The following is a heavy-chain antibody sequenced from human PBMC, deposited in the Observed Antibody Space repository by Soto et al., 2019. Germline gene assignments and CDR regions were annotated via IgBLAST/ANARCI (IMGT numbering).Heavy chain of an antibody. CDR3: ARDLYSSNWHHYYGMDV. CDR2: ISYDGTNK. D-gene: IGHD6-13*01. CDR1: GFTFSTYG. Sequence: PGGSLRLSCAASGFTFSTYGMHWVRQAPGKGLEWVAVISYDGTNKYYADSVKGRFTISRDNSKNTLYLQMNSLTADDTAVYFCARDLYSSNWHHYYGMDVWGQGTTVTVSS. J-gene: IGHJ6*02. V-gene: IGHV3-30*03.